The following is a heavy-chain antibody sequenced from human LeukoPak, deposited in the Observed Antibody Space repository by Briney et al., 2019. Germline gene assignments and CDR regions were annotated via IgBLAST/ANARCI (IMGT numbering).Heavy chain of an antibody. D-gene: IGHD5-12*01. CDR2: INPNSGGT. V-gene: IGHV1-2*02. Sequence: ASVKVSCKASGYTFTGYYMHWVRQAPGQGLEWMGWINPNSGGTNYAQKFQGRVTMTRDTSISTAYVELSRLRSDDTAVYYCARGRSVRDSGYDNGFDYWGQGTLVTVSS. CDR1: GYTFTGYY. CDR3: ARGRSVRDSGYDNGFDY. J-gene: IGHJ4*02.